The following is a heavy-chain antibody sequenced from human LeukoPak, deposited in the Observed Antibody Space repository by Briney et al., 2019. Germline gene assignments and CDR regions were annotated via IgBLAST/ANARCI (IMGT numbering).Heavy chain of an antibody. D-gene: IGHD4-17*01. CDR1: GGSISSSRYY. CDR2: IYYSGST. J-gene: IGHJ4*02. V-gene: IGHV4-39*07. Sequence: PSDTLSLTCTVSGGSISSSRYYWGWIRQPPGKGLEWIGSIYYSGSTYYNPSLKSRVTISVDTSKNQLSLTLSSVTAADTAVYYCARRYGAYGESYLDYSGQGTLVTGSS. CDR3: ARRYGAYGESYLDY.